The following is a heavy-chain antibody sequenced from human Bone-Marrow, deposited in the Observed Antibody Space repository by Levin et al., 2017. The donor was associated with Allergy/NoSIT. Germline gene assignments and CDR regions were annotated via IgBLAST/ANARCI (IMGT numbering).Heavy chain of an antibody. CDR1: GDSINRGGFF. V-gene: IGHV4-31*03. Sequence: SETLSLTCTVSGDSINRGGFFWTWIRQPPGTGLEWIGYITDTGSTFYNPSLKSRITLSRDTSQNQFVLRVTSVTAADTAIYYCARLVDSRGYSGYVDNWGRGSLVTVSS. D-gene: IGHD5-12*01. J-gene: IGHJ4*02. CDR2: ITDTGST. CDR3: ARLVDSRGYSGYVDN.